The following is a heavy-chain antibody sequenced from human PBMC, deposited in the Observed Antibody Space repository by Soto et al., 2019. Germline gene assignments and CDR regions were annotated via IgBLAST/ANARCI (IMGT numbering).Heavy chain of an antibody. CDR2: ISHSGTT. V-gene: IGHV4-4*02. D-gene: IGHD3-10*02. CDR3: AAKNVPTPGNY. CDR1: LVSISSGDW. J-gene: IGHJ4*02. Sequence: QVQLQESGPGLVEPSGTLSLTCAVSLVSISSGDWWSWVRQSPERGLEYIGEISHSGTTNYNPSLERRVTISLDASRNQSALKLTSVTAADTAVYYCAAKNVPTPGNYWGQGTLVSVSS.